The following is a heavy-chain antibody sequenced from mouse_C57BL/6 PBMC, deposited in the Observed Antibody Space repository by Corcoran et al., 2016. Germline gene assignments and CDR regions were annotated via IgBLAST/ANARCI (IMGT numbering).Heavy chain of an antibody. CDR3: ARWPAQATGY. D-gene: IGHD3-2*02. CDR2: INPNNGGT. CDR1: GYTFTDYY. Sequence: EVQLQQSGPELVKPGASVKISCKASGYTFTDYYMNWVKQSHGKSLEWIGDINPNNGGTSYNQKFKGKATLTVDKSSSTAYMELRSLTSEDSAVYYCARWPAQATGYWGQGTTLTVSS. V-gene: IGHV1-26*01. J-gene: IGHJ2*01.